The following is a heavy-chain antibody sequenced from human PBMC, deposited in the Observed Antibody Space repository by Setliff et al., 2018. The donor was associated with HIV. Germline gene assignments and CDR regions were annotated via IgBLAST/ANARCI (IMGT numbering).Heavy chain of an antibody. J-gene: IGHJ6*02. CDR3: ARVAGRDGYSPPYYYYYYGMDV. D-gene: IGHD4-4*01. V-gene: IGHV3-48*03. CDR1: GFTFNNYE. Sequence: PGGSLRLSCATSGFTFNNYEFNWVRQAPGKGLEWLSYYVESVKGRFTLSRDDLKNSLYLQLNSLRAEDTAVYYCARVAGRDGYSPPYYYYYYGMDVWGQGTTVTVSS.